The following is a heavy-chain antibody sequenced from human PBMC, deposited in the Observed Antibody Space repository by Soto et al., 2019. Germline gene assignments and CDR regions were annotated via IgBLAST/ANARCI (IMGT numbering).Heavy chain of an antibody. J-gene: IGHJ4*02. CDR3: ARENRYSSGWYPFDY. CDR1: GFTFSSYG. D-gene: IGHD6-19*01. Sequence: QVQLVESGGGVVQPGRSLRLSCAASGFTFSSYGMHWVRQAPGKGLEGVAVIWNDGSNKYYADSVKGRFTISRDNSKNTLYLQMNSLRAEDTAVYYCARENRYSSGWYPFDYWGQGTLVTVSS. CDR2: IWNDGSNK. V-gene: IGHV3-33*01.